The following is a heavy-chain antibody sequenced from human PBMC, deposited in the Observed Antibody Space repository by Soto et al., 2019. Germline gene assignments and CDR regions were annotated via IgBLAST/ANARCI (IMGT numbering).Heavy chain of an antibody. D-gene: IGHD2-2*01. CDR1: GYTFTSYG. Sequence: QVQLVQSGAEVKKPGASVKVSCKASGYTFTSYGISWVRQAPGQGLEWMGWISAYNGNTNYAQKLQGRVTMTTDTSTVTAYMELRGLRSDDTAVYYCAREAGGCSSTSCSNWFDPWGQGTLVTVSS. V-gene: IGHV1-18*01. CDR3: AREAGGCSSTSCSNWFDP. J-gene: IGHJ5*02. CDR2: ISAYNGNT.